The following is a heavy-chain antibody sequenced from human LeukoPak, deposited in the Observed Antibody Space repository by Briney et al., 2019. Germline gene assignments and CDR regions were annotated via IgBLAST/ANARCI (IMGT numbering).Heavy chain of an antibody. CDR3: ARDRRPHNWFDP. J-gene: IGHJ5*02. CDR2: IYYSGST. CDR1: GGSISSFY. Sequence: SETLSLTCTVSGGSISSFYWSWIRQPPGKGLEWVGYIYYSGSTNYNPSLKSRVTISVDTSKNQFSLKLSSVTAADTAVYYCARDRRPHNWFDPWGQGTLVTVSS. V-gene: IGHV4-59*01.